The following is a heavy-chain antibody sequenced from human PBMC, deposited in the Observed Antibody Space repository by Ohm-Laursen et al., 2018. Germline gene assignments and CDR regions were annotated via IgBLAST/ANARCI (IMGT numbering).Heavy chain of an antibody. CDR1: GFTFSSYE. CDR2: ISSSGSTI. D-gene: IGHD3-3*01. CDR3: AKVLEWLFEDAFDI. Sequence: SLRLSCAATGFTFSSYEMNWVRQAPGKGLEWVSYISSSGSTIYYADSVKGRFTISRDNAKNSLYLQMNSLRAEDTAVYYCAKVLEWLFEDAFDIWGQGTMVTVSS. J-gene: IGHJ3*02. V-gene: IGHV3-48*03.